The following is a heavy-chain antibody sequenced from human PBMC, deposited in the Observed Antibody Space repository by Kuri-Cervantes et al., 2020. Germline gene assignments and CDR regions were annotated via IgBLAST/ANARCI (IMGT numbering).Heavy chain of an antibody. V-gene: IGHV3-30-3*01. Sequence: GGSLRLSCAASGFTFSSYAMHWVRQAPGKGLEWVAVISYDGSNKYYADSVKGRFTISRDNAKNSLYLQMNSLRDEDTAVYYCARDDSSSWWFEYWGQGTRGTVSS. CDR3: ARDDSSSWWFEY. CDR2: ISYDGSNK. CDR1: GFTFSSYA. D-gene: IGHD6-13*01. J-gene: IGHJ4*02.